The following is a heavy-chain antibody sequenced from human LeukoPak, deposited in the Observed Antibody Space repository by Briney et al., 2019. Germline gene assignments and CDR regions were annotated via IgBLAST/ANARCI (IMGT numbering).Heavy chain of an antibody. CDR1: GFSFRSYW. CDR2: IRQDGSEK. D-gene: IGHD3-9*01. CDR3: AGGSGYLITS. Sequence: GGSLRLSCAATGFSFRSYWMNWVRQAPGKGLEWLAIIRQDGSEKHYKGSVEGRFTISRDNAKNSLHLQMNSLRAEDTAVYYCAGGSGYLITSWGQGTLVTVSS. J-gene: IGHJ5*02. V-gene: IGHV3-7*01.